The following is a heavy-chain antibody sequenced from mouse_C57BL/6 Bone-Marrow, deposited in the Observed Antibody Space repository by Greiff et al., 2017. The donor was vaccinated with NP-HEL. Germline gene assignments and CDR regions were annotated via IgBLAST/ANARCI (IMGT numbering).Heavy chain of an antibody. D-gene: IGHD2-5*01. CDR2: INPGSGGT. V-gene: IGHV1-54*01. CDR3: ARSDYYSNYPFAY. J-gene: IGHJ3*01. CDR1: GYAFTNYL. Sequence: QVQLQQSGAELVRPGTSVKVSCKASGYAFTNYLIEWVKQRPGQGLEWIGVINPGSGGTNYTEKFKGKATLTADKSSSTADMQLSSLTSEDSAVYFCARSDYYSNYPFAYWGQGTLVTVSA.